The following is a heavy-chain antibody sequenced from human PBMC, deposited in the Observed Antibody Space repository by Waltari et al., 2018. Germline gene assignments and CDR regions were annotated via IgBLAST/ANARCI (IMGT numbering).Heavy chain of an antibody. CDR1: GDSMSSNSF. V-gene: IGHV4-4*02. CDR3: ARDRGRGLYLDS. CDR2: VHRSGET. J-gene: IGHJ4*02. D-gene: IGHD2-15*01. Sequence: QLQLQQSGPGLVKPSEFLSLTCAVSGDSMSSNSFWSWYRQSPGKGLEWIDKVHRSGETTYNPSLASRVTLSRDMSNSHFSLRVPSPTAADTAMYYCARDRGRGLYLDSWSQGTLVTVSP.